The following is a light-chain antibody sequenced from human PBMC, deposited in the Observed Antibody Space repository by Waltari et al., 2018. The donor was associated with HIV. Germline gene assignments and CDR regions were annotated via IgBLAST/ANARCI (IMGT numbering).Light chain of an antibody. V-gene: IGLV1-47*01. CDR1: SSNIGSNY. J-gene: IGLJ2*01. Sequence: QSVLTQPPSASGTPGQRVTISCSGSSSNIGSNYVYWYQQLPGTAPKLLLYRNTHRPSGVPDRFSGSKSCTSASLAISGLRSEDEADYYCAAWGNSLSLLFGGGTKLTVL. CDR2: RNT. CDR3: AAWGNSLSLL.